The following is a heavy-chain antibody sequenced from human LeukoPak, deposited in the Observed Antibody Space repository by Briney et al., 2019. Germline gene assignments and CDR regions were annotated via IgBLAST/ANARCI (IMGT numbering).Heavy chain of an antibody. CDR3: AKDRSYGSEALDY. J-gene: IGHJ4*02. D-gene: IGHD5-18*01. Sequence: GGSLRLSCAASGFTFSSYAMSWVRQAPGKGLEWVSAISSSGGSTYYADSVKGRFTISRDNSKNTLYLQMNSLRAEDTAVYYCAKDRSYGSEALDYWGQGTLVTVSS. CDR1: GFTFSSYA. V-gene: IGHV3-23*01. CDR2: ISSSGGST.